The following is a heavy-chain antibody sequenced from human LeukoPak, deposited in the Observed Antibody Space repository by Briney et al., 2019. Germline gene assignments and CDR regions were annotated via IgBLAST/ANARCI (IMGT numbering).Heavy chain of an antibody. D-gene: IGHD6-13*01. CDR3: AAAAGTMH. V-gene: IGHV4-34*01. J-gene: IGHJ4*02. CDR1: GGSFSGYY. Sequence: PSETLSLTCAVYGGSFSGYYWSWIRQPPGKGLEWIGEINHSGSTNYNPSLKSRVTISVDTSKDQFSLKLSSVTAADTAVYYCAAAAGTMHWGQGTLVTVSS. CDR2: INHSGST.